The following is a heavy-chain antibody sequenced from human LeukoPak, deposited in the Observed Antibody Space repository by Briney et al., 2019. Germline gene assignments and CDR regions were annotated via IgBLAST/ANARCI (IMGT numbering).Heavy chain of an antibody. Sequence: GRSLRLSCAASGFTFSSYDMHWVRQAPGKGLEWVAVIWYDGSNKYYADSVKGRFTISRDNSKNTLYLQMNSLRAEDTAVYYCAKGGAYQLPPFDYWGQGTLVTVSS. CDR3: AKGGAYQLPPFDY. CDR2: IWYDGSNK. D-gene: IGHD2-2*01. CDR1: GFTFSSYD. V-gene: IGHV3-33*06. J-gene: IGHJ4*02.